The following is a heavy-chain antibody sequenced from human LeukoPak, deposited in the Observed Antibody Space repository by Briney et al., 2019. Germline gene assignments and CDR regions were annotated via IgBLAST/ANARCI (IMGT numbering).Heavy chain of an antibody. CDR3: AREWVRGSGSYPIDY. CDR1: GGSISSGSYY. D-gene: IGHD3-10*01. V-gene: IGHV4-61*02. CDR2: IYTSGST. J-gene: IGHJ4*02. Sequence: PSETLSLTCTVSGGSISSGSYYWSWIRQPAGKGLEWIGRIYTSGSTNYNPSLKSRVTISVDTSKNQFSLKLSSVTAADTAVYYCAREWVRGSGSYPIDYWGQGTLVTVSS.